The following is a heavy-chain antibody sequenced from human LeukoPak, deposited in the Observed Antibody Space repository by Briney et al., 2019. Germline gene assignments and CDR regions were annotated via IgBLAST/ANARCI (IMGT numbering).Heavy chain of an antibody. Sequence: GGSLRLSCAASGFTFSSYAMSWVRQAPGKGLEWVLAISGSGGSTYYADSVKGRFTISRDNSKNTLYLQMNSLRAEDTAVYYCAKDQVDDFWSGYYPNSYYYYGMDVWGQGTTVTVSS. J-gene: IGHJ6*02. CDR3: AKDQVDDFWSGYYPNSYYYYGMDV. D-gene: IGHD3-3*01. CDR2: ISGSGGST. CDR1: GFTFSSYA. V-gene: IGHV3-23*01.